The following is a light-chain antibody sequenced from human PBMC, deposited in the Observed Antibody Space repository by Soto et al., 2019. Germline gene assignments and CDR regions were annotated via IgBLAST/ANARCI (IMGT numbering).Light chain of an antibody. CDR1: QSVLYSSNNKNY. J-gene: IGKJ4*01. Sequence: DIVMTQSPDSLAVSLGERATINCKSSQSVLYSSNNKNYLAWYQQKPGQPPNLLIYWASTRESGVPDRFSGSGSATDCTLTLNSLQDEDVAVYYCQQYYSTPTFGGGTKVEIK. CDR3: QQYYSTPT. V-gene: IGKV4-1*01. CDR2: WAS.